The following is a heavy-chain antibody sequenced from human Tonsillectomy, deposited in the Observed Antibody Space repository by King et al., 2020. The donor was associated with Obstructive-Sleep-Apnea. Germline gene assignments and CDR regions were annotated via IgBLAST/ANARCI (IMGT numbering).Heavy chain of an antibody. D-gene: IGHD1-26*01. CDR2: IYHTGRT. CDR1: GGSISSSGYF. V-gene: IGHV4-39*07. CDR3: ARVGPVGVTFDY. J-gene: IGHJ4*02. Sequence: QLQESGPGLVKPSETLSLTCTISGGSISSSGYFWAWIRQPPGKGLEWLGYIYHTGRTFYNPSLKSRVTISVDTAKNKFSLKLSSVTAADTAVYHCARVGPVGVTFDYWGQGTLVTVSS.